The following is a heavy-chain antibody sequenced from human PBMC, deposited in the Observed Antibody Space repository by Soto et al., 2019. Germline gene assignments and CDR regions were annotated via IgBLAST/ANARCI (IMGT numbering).Heavy chain of an antibody. J-gene: IGHJ5*02. D-gene: IGHD3-9*01. CDR1: GGSISSYY. Sequence: SATLSLTCTVSGGSISSYYWSWIRQPAGKGLEWIGRIYTSGSTNYNPSLKSRVTMSVDTSKNQFSLKLSSVTAADTAVYYCAREKRPYYDILTGPLGFDPWGQGTLVTVSS. V-gene: IGHV4-4*07. CDR2: IYTSGST. CDR3: AREKRPYYDILTGPLGFDP.